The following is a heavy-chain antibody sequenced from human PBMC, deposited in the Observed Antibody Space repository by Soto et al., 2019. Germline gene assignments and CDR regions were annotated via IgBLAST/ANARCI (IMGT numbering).Heavy chain of an antibody. CDR3: ARGSGWLDY. J-gene: IGHJ4*02. CDR2: AFYDGDA. Sequence: WTWVRQPPGGGLEWIGYAFYDGDADYNPSLEARVTMPVDASKNLVSLNLKSVTAADTARYYCARGSGWLDYWGPGSLVTVSS. V-gene: IGHV4-59*01. D-gene: IGHD6-19*01.